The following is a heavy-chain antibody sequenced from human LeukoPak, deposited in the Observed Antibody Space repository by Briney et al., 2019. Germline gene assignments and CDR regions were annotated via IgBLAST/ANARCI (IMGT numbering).Heavy chain of an antibody. CDR1: GFTFTNYA. J-gene: IGHJ4*02. V-gene: IGHV3-23*01. D-gene: IGHD3-22*01. CDR3: AKVPDSYYDSSGYYHEPYYFDY. CDR2: ISGGGGST. Sequence: GGSLRLSCAASGFTFTNYAMSWVRQAPGKGLEWVSGISGGGGSTYYADSVKGRFTISKDNSKNTLYLQMNSLRAEDTAVYYCAKVPDSYYDSSGYYHEPYYFDYWGQGTLVTVSS.